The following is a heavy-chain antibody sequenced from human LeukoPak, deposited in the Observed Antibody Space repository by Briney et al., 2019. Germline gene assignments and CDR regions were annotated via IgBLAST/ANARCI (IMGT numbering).Heavy chain of an antibody. CDR2: ISSSSSYI. V-gene: IGHV3-21*01. J-gene: IGHJ4*02. CDR1: GFTFSSYS. Sequence: GGSLRLSCAASGFTFSSYSMNWVRQAPGKGLEWVSSISSSSSYIYYADSVKGRFTISRDNAKNSLYLQMNSLRAEDTAVYYCASQYCSSTSCSSGDYWGQGTLVTVSS. D-gene: IGHD2-2*01. CDR3: ASQYCSSTSCSSGDY.